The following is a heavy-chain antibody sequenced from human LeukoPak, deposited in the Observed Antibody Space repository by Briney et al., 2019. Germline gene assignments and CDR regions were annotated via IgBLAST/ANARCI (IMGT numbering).Heavy chain of an antibody. Sequence: GGSLRLSCAASGFTFSSYAMHWVRQAPGKGLEWVAVISYDGSNKYYADSVKGRFTISRDNSKNTLYLQMNSLRAVDTAVYYCAVRDIVVVPARMDDYWGQGTLVTVSS. CDR3: AVRDIVVVPARMDDY. D-gene: IGHD2-2*01. V-gene: IGHV3-30*14. CDR2: ISYDGSNK. CDR1: GFTFSSYA. J-gene: IGHJ4*02.